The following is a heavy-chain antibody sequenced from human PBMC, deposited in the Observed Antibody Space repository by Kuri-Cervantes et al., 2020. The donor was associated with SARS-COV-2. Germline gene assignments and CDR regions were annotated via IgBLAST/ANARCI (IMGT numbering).Heavy chain of an antibody. CDR2: ISSSSSYI. CDR3: AKDKQGNHDY. Sequence: GESLKISCAASGFTFSSYSMNWVRQAPGKGLEWVSSISSSSSYIYYADSVKGRFTISRDNSKNTLYLQMNSLRAEDTAVYYCAKDKQGNHDYWGQGTLVTVSS. V-gene: IGHV3-21*01. J-gene: IGHJ4*02. D-gene: IGHD4-23*01. CDR1: GFTFSSYS.